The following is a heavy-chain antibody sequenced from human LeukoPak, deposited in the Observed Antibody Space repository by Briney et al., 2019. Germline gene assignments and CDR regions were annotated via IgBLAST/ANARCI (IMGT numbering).Heavy chain of an antibody. D-gene: IGHD6-19*01. J-gene: IGHJ4*02. V-gene: IGHV4-4*02. CDR3: ARAGQWLVASDY. CDR2: IYHSGNT. CDR1: GVSISSSNW. Sequence: ASGTLSLTCAVSGVSISSSNWWSWVRQPPGKGLEWIGEIYHSGNTNYNPSLKSRVTISVDKSRNQFSLKMSSVTAADTAVYYGARAGQWLVASDYWGEGTLVTVSS.